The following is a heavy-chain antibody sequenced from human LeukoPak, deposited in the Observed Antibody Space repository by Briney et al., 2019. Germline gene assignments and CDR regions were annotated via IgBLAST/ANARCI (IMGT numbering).Heavy chain of an antibody. J-gene: IGHJ6*02. CDR1: GYSFTSYW. CDR3: ARQRLFLEWLGDFDYYGMDV. D-gene: IGHD3-3*01. V-gene: IGHV5-51*01. CDR2: IYPGGSDT. Sequence: GESLKISCKGSGYSFTSYWIGWVRQMPGKGLEWMGIIYPGGSDTRYSPSFQGQVTISADKSISTAYLQWSSLKASDTAMYYCARQRLFLEWLGDFDYYGMDVWGQGTTVTVSS.